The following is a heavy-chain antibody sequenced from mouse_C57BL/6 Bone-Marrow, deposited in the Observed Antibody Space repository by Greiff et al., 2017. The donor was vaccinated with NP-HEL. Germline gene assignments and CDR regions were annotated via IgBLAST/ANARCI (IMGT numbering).Heavy chain of an antibody. CDR2: IYPGDGDT. CDR3: AKTYYSNLGKN. D-gene: IGHD2-5*01. Sequence: QVQLQQSGPELVKPGASVKISCKASGYAFSSSWMNWVKQRPGKGLEWIGRIYPGDGDTNYNGKFKGKATLTADKSSSTAYMQLSSLTSEDSAVYFCAKTYYSNLGKNGGQGTTLTVSS. CDR1: GYAFSSSW. V-gene: IGHV1-82*01. J-gene: IGHJ2*01.